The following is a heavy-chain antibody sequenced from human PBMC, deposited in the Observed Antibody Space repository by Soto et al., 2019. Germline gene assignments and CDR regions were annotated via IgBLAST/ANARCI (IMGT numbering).Heavy chain of an antibody. CDR2: IYWDDSK. CDR3: AHKGPEDWPLDY. D-gene: IGHD3-9*01. CDR1: GFSLSTSGVG. J-gene: IGHJ4*02. V-gene: IGHV2-5*02. Sequence: QITLKESGPTLVRPTQTLTLTCAFSGFSLSTSGVGVGWIRQPPGKALEWLAVIYWDDSKHYSPSLRSRLTITKDNCKNQGVLTMTNMDPMDTGTYYCAHKGPEDWPLDYWGQGTLVTVSS.